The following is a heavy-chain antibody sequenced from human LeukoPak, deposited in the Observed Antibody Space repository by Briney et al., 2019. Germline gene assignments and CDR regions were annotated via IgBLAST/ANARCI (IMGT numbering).Heavy chain of an antibody. V-gene: IGHV3-11*01. CDR1: GFTVSDHY. CDR2: ISSNGKNI. D-gene: IGHD2/OR15-2a*01. CDR3: AKPQSDSTTSYDFDY. Sequence: PGGSLRLSCAASGFTVSDHYMSWIRQAPGKGLEWISYISSNGKNIYYADSVKGRFTISRDNSKNTLYLQMNSLRAEDTAVYYCAKPQSDSTTSYDFDYWGQGTLVTVSS. J-gene: IGHJ4*02.